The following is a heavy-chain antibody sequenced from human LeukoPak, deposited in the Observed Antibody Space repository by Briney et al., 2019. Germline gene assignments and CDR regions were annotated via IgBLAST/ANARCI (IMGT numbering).Heavy chain of an antibody. V-gene: IGHV3-30*04. J-gene: IGHJ4*02. CDR3: ARSLLFRVGELSTAIDY. CDR1: GFTFSSYA. D-gene: IGHD3-10*01. CDR2: ISYDGSNK. Sequence: PGRSLRLSCAASGFTFSSYAMHWARQAPGKGLEWVAVISYDGSNKYYADSVKGRFTISRDNSKNTLYLQMNSLRAEDTAVYYCARSLLFRVGELSTAIDYWGQGTLVTVSS.